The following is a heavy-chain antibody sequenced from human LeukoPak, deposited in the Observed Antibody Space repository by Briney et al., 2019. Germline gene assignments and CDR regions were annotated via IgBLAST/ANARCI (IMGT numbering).Heavy chain of an antibody. J-gene: IGHJ4*02. CDR1: GFTFGRYA. V-gene: IGHV3-48*04. CDR2: ISSSGSTI. CDR3: ARAAWGYYFDY. D-gene: IGHD7-27*01. Sequence: PGGSLRLSCAASGFTFGRYAMSWVRQAPGKGLEWVSYISSSGSTIYYADSVKGRFTISRDNAKNSLYLQMNSLRAEDTAVYYCARAAWGYYFDYWGQGTLVTVSS.